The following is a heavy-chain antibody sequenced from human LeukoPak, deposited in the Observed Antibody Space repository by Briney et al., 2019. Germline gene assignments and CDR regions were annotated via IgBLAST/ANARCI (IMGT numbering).Heavy chain of an antibody. Sequence: SETLSLTCTVSGGSISSGDYYWSWIRQPPGKGLEWIGYIYYSGSTYYNPSLKSRVTISVDTSKNQFSLKLSSVTAADTAVYHCARIVATIRALNYYYMNVWGKGTTVTVSS. CDR1: GGSISSGDYY. CDR3: ARIVATIRALNYYYMNV. CDR2: IYYSGST. J-gene: IGHJ6*03. D-gene: IGHD5-12*01. V-gene: IGHV4-30-4*02.